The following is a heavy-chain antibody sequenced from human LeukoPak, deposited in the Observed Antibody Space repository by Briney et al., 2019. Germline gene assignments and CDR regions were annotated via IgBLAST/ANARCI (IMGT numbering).Heavy chain of an antibody. CDR2: INPSGGST. V-gene: IGHV1-46*01. D-gene: IGHD3-9*01. CDR1: GYTFTSYY. Sequence: PGASVKVSCKASGYTFTSYYMHWVRQAPGQGLEWMGIINPSGGSTSYAQKFQGRVTMTRDTSTSTVYMELSSLRSEDTAVYYCARDLHVLRYFDWFGQKDYYYMDVWGKGTTVTISS. J-gene: IGHJ6*03. CDR3: ARDLHVLRYFDWFGQKDYYYMDV.